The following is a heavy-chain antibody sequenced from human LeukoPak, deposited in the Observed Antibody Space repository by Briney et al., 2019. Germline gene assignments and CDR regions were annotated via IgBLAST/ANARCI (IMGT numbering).Heavy chain of an antibody. CDR1: GGSISSGDYY. Sequence: SETLSLTCTVSGGSISSGDYYWSWIRQPPGKGLEWIGYIYYSGSTNYNPSLKSRVTISVDTSKNQFSLKLSSVTAADTAVYYCARDTYSSGWSEFDYWGQGTLVTVSS. J-gene: IGHJ4*02. V-gene: IGHV4-61*08. D-gene: IGHD6-19*01. CDR2: IYYSGST. CDR3: ARDTYSSGWSEFDY.